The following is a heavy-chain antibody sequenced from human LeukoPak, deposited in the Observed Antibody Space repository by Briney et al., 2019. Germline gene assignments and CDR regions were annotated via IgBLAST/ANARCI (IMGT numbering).Heavy chain of an antibody. J-gene: IGHJ6*03. CDR1: GYTFTGYY. D-gene: IGHD3-10*01. CDR3: ARGGGLWFGETPYYYYYMDV. Sequence: GASVKVSCKASGYTFTGYYMHWVRQAPGQGLEWMGWINPNSGGTNYAQKFQGRVTMTRDTSISTAYMELSRLRSDDTAVYYCARGGGLWFGETPYYYYYMDVWGKGTTVTVSS. CDR2: INPNSGGT. V-gene: IGHV1-2*02.